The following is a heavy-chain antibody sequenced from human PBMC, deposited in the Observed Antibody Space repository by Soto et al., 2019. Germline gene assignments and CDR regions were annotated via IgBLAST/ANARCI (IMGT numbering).Heavy chain of an antibody. J-gene: IGHJ4*02. D-gene: IGHD5-18*01. CDR2: IYYSGST. Sequence: QVQLQESGPGLVKPSETLSLTCTVSGGSISSYYWSWIRQPPGKGLEWIGYIYYSGSTNYNPSLTSRVTVSVDTTRNQSSRKLSSVTAADTAVYYCARHKGAMVNFDYWGQGTLVTVSS. CDR3: ARHKGAMVNFDY. CDR1: GGSISSYY. V-gene: IGHV4-59*08.